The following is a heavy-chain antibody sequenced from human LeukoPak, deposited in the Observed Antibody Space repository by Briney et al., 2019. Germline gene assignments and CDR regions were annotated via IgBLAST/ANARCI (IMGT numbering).Heavy chain of an antibody. J-gene: IGHJ4*02. D-gene: IGHD1-26*01. Sequence: SETLSLTCAVYSDSFSGYSWSWIRQPPGKGLEWIGEITHSGSTKYNPPLKSRVTISVDTSKNQFSLKLSSVTAADTAVYYCARTEVGATYYFDCWGQGTLVTVSS. V-gene: IGHV4-34*01. CDR1: SDSFSGYS. CDR2: ITHSGST. CDR3: ARTEVGATYYFDC.